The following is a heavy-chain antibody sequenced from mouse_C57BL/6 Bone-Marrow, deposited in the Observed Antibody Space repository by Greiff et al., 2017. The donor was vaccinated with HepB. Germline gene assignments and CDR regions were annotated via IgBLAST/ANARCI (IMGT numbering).Heavy chain of an antibody. CDR1: GYSFTDYN. J-gene: IGHJ1*03. Sequence: VQLQQSGPELVKPGASVKISCKASGYSFTDYNMNWVKQSNGKSLEWIGVINPNYGTTSYKQKFQGKATLTVDQASSTAYMQRNSLKSEDSAVYYCARIGYRNYEYFDVWGTGTTVTVSS. D-gene: IGHD2-5*01. CDR2: INPNYGTT. CDR3: ARIGYRNYEYFDV. V-gene: IGHV1-39*01.